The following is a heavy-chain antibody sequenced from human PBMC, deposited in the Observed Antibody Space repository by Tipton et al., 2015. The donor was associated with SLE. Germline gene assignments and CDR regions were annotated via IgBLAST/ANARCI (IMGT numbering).Heavy chain of an antibody. V-gene: IGHV3-30*02. CDR1: GFTFSSYG. CDR2: IRYDGSNK. D-gene: IGHD6-6*01. J-gene: IGHJ4*02. Sequence: SLRLSCAASGFTFSSYGMHWVRQAPGKGLEWVAFIRYDGSNKYYADSVKGRFTISRDNSKNTLYLQMNSLRAEDTAVYYCAKDRAARSLDYFDYWGQGTLVTVSS. CDR3: AKDRAARSLDYFDY.